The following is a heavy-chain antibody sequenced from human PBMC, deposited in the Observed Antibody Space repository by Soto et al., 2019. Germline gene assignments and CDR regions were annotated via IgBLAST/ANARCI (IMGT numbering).Heavy chain of an antibody. V-gene: IGHV3-64D*06. CDR2: ISSYGADR. J-gene: IGHJ4*02. CDR1: GFTFNSYA. D-gene: IGHD6-19*01. Sequence: GGSLRLSCSASGFTFNSYAMHWVRQAPGKGLEFVSAISSYGADRYYADSVKGRFAISRDNSKNTLYLQMSSLRAEDTALYYCVKEGYMRSDWYGQFDYWGQGALVTVSS. CDR3: VKEGYMRSDWYGQFDY.